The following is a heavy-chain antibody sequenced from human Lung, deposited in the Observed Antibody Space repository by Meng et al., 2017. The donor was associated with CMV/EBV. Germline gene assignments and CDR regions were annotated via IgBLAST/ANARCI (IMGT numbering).Heavy chain of an antibody. CDR3: AREVQLGSEVNFDY. Sequence: GESLKISCAASGFTFSSYSINWVRQAPGKGLEWVSSISGASSYIYYADSVKGRFTISRDNAKNSLYLQMNSLRAEDTAVYYCAREVQLGSEVNFDYWGQGXLVTVSS. D-gene: IGHD6-6*01. V-gene: IGHV3-21*01. CDR1: GFTFSSYS. CDR2: ISGASSYI. J-gene: IGHJ4*02.